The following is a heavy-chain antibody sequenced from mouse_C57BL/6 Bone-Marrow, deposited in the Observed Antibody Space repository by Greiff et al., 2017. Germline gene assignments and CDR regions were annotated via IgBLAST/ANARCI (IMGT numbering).Heavy chain of an antibody. D-gene: IGHD1-1*01. CDR3: TRSLIYYGTNY. CDR2: IDPEDGET. Sequence: VQLQQSGAELVKPGASVKLSCTASGFNIKDYYIHWVKQRPEQGLEWIGRIDPEDGETKYAPKFPDKATITADTSSNTAYLQLSSLTSEDTAVYYCTRSLIYYGTNYWGQGTTRTVSS. V-gene: IGHV14-2*01. J-gene: IGHJ2*01. CDR1: GFNIKDYY.